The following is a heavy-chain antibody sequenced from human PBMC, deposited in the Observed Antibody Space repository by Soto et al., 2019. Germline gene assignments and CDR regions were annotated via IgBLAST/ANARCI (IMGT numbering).Heavy chain of an antibody. J-gene: IGHJ6*02. D-gene: IGHD3-10*01. CDR3: ARDLRVGQPPYGMDV. CDR1: GGTFSSYA. Sequence: SVKVSCKASGGTFSSYAISWVRQAPGQGLEWMGGIIPIFGTANYAQKFQGRVTITADESTSTAYMELSSLRSEDTAVYYCARDLRVGQPPYGMDVWGQGTTVTVSS. CDR2: IIPIFGTA. V-gene: IGHV1-69*13.